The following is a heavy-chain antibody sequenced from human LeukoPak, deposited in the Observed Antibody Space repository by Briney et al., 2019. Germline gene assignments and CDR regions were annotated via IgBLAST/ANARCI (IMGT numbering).Heavy chain of an antibody. Sequence: GGSLRLSCAASGFTFSSFAMTWVRQAPGKGLEWVSSITGSHGRTYNTDSVKGRFIISRDNSQNTLYLQMNSLRAEDTAVYYCTKDPNGDYVGAFDPWGQGTLVTVSS. CDR1: GFTFSSFA. J-gene: IGHJ5*02. CDR2: ITGSHGRT. V-gene: IGHV3-23*01. D-gene: IGHD4-17*01. CDR3: TKDPNGDYVGAFDP.